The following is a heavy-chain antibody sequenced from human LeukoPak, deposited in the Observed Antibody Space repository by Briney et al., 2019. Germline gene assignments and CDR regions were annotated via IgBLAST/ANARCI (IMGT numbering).Heavy chain of an antibody. V-gene: IGHV4-39*01. D-gene: IGHD3-22*01. J-gene: IGHJ4*02. CDR1: GGSISSSSYY. Sequence: SETLSLTCTVSGGSISSSSYYWGWISQPPGKGLERIGSIYYSGSTYYNPSLKSRVTISVDTSKNQFSLKLSSVTAADTAVYYCARLLRYYDSSGRYYFDYWGQGTLVTVSS. CDR2: IYYSGST. CDR3: ARLLRYYDSSGRYYFDY.